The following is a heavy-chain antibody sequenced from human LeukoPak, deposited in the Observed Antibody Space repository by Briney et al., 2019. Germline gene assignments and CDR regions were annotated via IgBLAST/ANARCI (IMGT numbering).Heavy chain of an antibody. J-gene: IGHJ4*02. V-gene: IGHV4-59*01. CDR1: GGSFSGYY. D-gene: IGHD4-17*01. Sequence: SETLSLTCAVYGGSFSGYYWSWIRQPPGKGLEWIGYIYYSGSTNYNPSLKSRVTISVDTSKNQFSLKLSSVTAADTAVYYCAGGSYGDYVGVHFDYWGQGTLVTVSS. CDR2: IYYSGST. CDR3: AGGSYGDYVGVHFDY.